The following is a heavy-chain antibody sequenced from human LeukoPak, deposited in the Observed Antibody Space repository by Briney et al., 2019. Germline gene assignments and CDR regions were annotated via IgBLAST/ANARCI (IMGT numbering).Heavy chain of an antibody. CDR1: GGSFSGYY. V-gene: IGHV4-34*01. Sequence: SETLSLTCAVYGGSFSGYYWSWIRQPPGKGLEWIGSIYYSGSTYYNPSLKSRVTISVDTSKNQFSLKLSSVTAADTAVYYCARQNRRYGSGSYNYWGQGTLVTVSS. D-gene: IGHD3-10*01. CDR3: ARQNRRYGSGSYNY. CDR2: IYYSGST. J-gene: IGHJ4*02.